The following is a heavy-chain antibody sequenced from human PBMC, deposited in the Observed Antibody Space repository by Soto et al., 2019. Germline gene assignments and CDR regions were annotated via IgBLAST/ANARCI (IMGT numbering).Heavy chain of an antibody. CDR3: VDGGVLPNCYYYGMDV. V-gene: IGHV3-23*01. Sequence: WGSLRLSCAASGFIFSNYAMSWVRQAPGKGLEWVSCISASGSSTYYADSVKCRFTISRDNSKNTLYLQMNSLRAEDTAVDSCVDGGVLPNCYYYGMDVWGQGTRVTVSS. CDR1: GFIFSNYA. J-gene: IGHJ6*02. CDR2: ISASGSST. D-gene: IGHD2-8*02.